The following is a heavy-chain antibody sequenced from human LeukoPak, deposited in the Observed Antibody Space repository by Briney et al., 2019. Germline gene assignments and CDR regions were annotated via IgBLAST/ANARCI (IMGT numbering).Heavy chain of an antibody. J-gene: IGHJ4*02. CDR2: ISTRGSTI. CDR3: ARGARGDYGDSYFDY. D-gene: IGHD4-17*01. Sequence: PGGSLRLSCATSGFSFSNFEMNWVRQAPGKGLEWVSYISTRGSTIYYADSVKGRFTISRDNAKNSLYLQMSSLRSEDTAVYYCARGARGDYGDSYFDYWGQGTLVTVSS. V-gene: IGHV3-48*03. CDR1: GFSFSNFE.